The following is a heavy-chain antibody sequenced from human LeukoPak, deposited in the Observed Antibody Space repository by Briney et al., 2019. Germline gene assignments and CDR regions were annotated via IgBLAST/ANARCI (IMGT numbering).Heavy chain of an antibody. CDR1: GFTFSSYA. V-gene: IGHV3-30-3*01. CDR2: ISYDGSNK. Sequence: PGGSLRLSCAASGFTFSSYAMHWVRQAPGKGLEWVAVISYDGSNKYYADSVKGRFTISRDNSKNTLYLQMNSLRAEDTAVYYCARVTFRGSIQGSWGKGTLVTVSS. D-gene: IGHD3-16*01. CDR3: ARVTFRGSIQGS. J-gene: IGHJ5*02.